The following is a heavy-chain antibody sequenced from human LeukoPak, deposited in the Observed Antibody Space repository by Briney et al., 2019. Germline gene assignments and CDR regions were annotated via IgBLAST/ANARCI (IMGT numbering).Heavy chain of an antibody. D-gene: IGHD3-10*01. Sequence: PSEALSLTCCVSGGSICSYYWGWLRQPPGKGLEWIRYIYYCGSTYYNPSLKSRLPIRVDTSKNQFSLKLSFVTAADTAVYYCARDYYGSGSSPLYYYYYGMDVWGQGTTVTVSS. CDR2: IYYCGST. J-gene: IGHJ6*02. CDR1: GGSICSYY. CDR3: ARDYYGSGSSPLYYYYYGMDV. V-gene: IGHV4-59*01.